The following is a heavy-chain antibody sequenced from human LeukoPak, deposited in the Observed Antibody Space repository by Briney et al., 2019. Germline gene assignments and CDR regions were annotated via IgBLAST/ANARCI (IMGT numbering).Heavy chain of an antibody. D-gene: IGHD3-16*01. CDR1: GFTVSSNE. J-gene: IGHJ4*02. Sequence: GGSLRLSCAASGFTVSSNEMSWVRQAPGKGLVWVSRINSDGSSTSYADSVKGRFTISRDNAKNTLYLQMNSLRAEDTAVYYCARDQEGDYFDYWGQGTLVTVSS. V-gene: IGHV3-74*01. CDR2: INSDGSST. CDR3: ARDQEGDYFDY.